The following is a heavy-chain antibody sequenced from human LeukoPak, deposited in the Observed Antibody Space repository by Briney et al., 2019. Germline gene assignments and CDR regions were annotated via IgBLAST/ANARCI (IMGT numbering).Heavy chain of an antibody. Sequence: PGGSLRLSCAASGFTFSSYSMNWVRQAPGKGLEWVSYISSSSSTIYYADSVKGRFTISRDNSKNTLYLQMNSLRAEDTAVYYCAKDPHPFRGVIVFFDYWGQGTLVTVSS. CDR3: AKDPHPFRGVIVFFDY. CDR1: GFTFSSYS. CDR2: ISSSSSTI. V-gene: IGHV3-48*01. J-gene: IGHJ4*02. D-gene: IGHD3-10*01.